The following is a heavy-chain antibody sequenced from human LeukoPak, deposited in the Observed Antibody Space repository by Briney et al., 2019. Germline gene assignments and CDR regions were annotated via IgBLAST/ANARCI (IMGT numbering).Heavy chain of an antibody. J-gene: IGHJ4*02. V-gene: IGHV3-23*01. CDR1: GFTFSSYA. CDR3: AKAPDYDFWSGYFDY. CDR2: ISGSGGST. D-gene: IGHD3-3*01. Sequence: GGSLRLSCAASGFTFSSYAMSWVRQAPGKGLEWVSAISGSGGSTYSAVSVKGRFTISRDNSKNTLYLQMNSLRAEDTAVYYCAKAPDYDFWSGYFDYWGQGTLVTVSS.